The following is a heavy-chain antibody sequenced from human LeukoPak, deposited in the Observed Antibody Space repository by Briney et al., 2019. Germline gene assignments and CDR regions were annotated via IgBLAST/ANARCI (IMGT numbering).Heavy chain of an antibody. V-gene: IGHV4-59*08. CDR2: VYYSGST. CDR3: ARHSPIAATGTFDY. Sequence: SETLSLTCTVSDVSISGYFWSWIRLPPGKGLEWIGYVYYSGSTNYNPSLKSRVTISVDTSKKQFTLNLSSVTAADTAMYYCARHSPIAATGTFDYWGQGTLVTVSS. CDR1: DVSISGYF. D-gene: IGHD6-13*01. J-gene: IGHJ4*02.